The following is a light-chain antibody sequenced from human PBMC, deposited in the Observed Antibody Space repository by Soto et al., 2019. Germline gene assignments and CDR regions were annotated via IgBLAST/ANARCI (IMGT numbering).Light chain of an antibody. CDR1: QGISNY. Sequence: DIQMTQSQSSLSASVGDRVTITCRASQGISNYLAWYQQKPGKVPKLLIYSASTLQSGVPSRFSGSGSGTDFTLTIISLQPEYVATYYCQKYNSAPWTFGQGTKLEIK. CDR2: SAS. J-gene: IGKJ1*01. CDR3: QKYNSAPWT. V-gene: IGKV1-27*01.